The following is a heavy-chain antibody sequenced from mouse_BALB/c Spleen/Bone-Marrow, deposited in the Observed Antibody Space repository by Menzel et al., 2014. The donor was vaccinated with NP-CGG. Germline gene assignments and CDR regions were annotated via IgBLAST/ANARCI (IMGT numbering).Heavy chain of an antibody. CDR1: GFSLTGYG. D-gene: IGHD2-4*01. CDR3: ARGEDYDDYYAMDY. CDR2: IWGDGST. J-gene: IGHJ4*01. Sequence: QVQLKQSGPGLVVPSQSLSITCTVSGFSLTGYGVNWVRQPPGKGLEWLGMIWGDGSTDYNSALKSRLSISKDNSKSQVFLKMNSLQTDDTARYYCARGEDYDDYYAMDYWGQGTSVTVSS. V-gene: IGHV2-6-7*01.